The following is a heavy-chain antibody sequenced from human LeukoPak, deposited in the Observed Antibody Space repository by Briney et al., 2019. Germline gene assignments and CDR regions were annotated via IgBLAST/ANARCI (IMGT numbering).Heavy chain of an antibody. J-gene: IGHJ4*02. CDR3: AKGSSSSLVQAVY. CDR1: GFTFSSYG. CDR2: IRYDGGNK. V-gene: IGHV3-30*02. Sequence: GGSLRLSCAASGFTFSSYGMHWVRQAPGKGLEWVAFIRYDGGNKYYADSVKGRFTISRDNSKNTLYLQMNSLRAEDTAVYYCAKGSSSSLVQAVYWGQGTLVTVSS. D-gene: IGHD6-6*01.